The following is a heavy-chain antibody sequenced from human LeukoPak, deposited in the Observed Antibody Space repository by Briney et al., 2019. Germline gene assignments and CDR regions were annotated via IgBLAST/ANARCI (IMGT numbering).Heavy chain of an antibody. CDR3: ARDGYGSGSYYIEGYWFDP. CDR2: IYTSGST. J-gene: IGHJ5*02. D-gene: IGHD3-10*01. V-gene: IGHV4-61*02. Sequence: SETLSLTCTVSGGSISSGSYYWSWIRQPAGKGLEWIGRIYTSGSTNYNPSLKSRVTMSVDTSKNQFSLKLSSVTAADTAVYYCARDGYGSGSYYIEGYWFDPWGQGTLVTVSS. CDR1: GGSISSGSYY.